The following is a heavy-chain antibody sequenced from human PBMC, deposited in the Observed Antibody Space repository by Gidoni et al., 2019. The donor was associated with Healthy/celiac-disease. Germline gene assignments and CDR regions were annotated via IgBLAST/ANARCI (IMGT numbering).Heavy chain of an antibody. CDR1: GFTIGYNA. J-gene: IGHJ6*02. Sequence: EVQLVESGGGLVKPGRFLRLPCTASGFTIGYNAMSCFRQAPGKGLEWVGFIRSKAYGGTTEYAASVKGRFTISRDDSKSIAYLQMNSLKTEDTAVYYCTRDDNFGVVIRTYYYYYGMDVWGQGTTVAVSS. CDR2: IRSKAYGGTT. V-gene: IGHV3-49*05. D-gene: IGHD3-3*01. CDR3: TRDDNFGVVIRTYYYYYGMDV.